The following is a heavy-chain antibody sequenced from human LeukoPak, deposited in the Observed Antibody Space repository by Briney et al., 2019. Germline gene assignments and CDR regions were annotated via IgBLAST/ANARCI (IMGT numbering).Heavy chain of an antibody. CDR3: AKVTVTMAATGDY. Sequence: GGSLRLSCVVSGFIFNNYDMSWVRQAPGKGLEWVSAISGSGGSTYYADSVEGRFTISRDNSKNTLYLQMNSLRVEDTAIYYCAKVTVTMAATGDYWGRGTLVTVSS. V-gene: IGHV3-23*01. CDR1: GFIFNNYD. D-gene: IGHD2-15*01. CDR2: ISGSGGST. J-gene: IGHJ4*02.